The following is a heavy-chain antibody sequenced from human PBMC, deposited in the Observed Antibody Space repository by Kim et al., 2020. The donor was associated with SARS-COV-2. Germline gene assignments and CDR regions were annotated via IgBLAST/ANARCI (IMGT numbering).Heavy chain of an antibody. J-gene: IGHJ4*02. CDR2: INSDGSST. CDR1: GFTFSSYW. CDR3: ALFGDGYNTLFDY. D-gene: IGHD5-12*01. Sequence: GGSLRLSCAASGFTFSSYWMHWVRQAPGKGLVWVSRINSDGSSTSYADSVKGRFTISRDNAKNTLYLQMNSLRAEDTAVYYCALFGDGYNTLFDYWGQGTLVTVSS. V-gene: IGHV3-74*01.